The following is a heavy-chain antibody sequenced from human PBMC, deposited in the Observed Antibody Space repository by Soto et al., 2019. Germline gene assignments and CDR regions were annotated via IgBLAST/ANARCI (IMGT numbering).Heavy chain of an antibody. V-gene: IGHV3-23*01. CDR3: TKAYDYIWGSYPGELDY. D-gene: IGHD3-16*02. CDR1: GFTFSNFA. Sequence: EVQLLESGGGLVQPGGSLRLSCAASGFTFSNFAMFWVRQAPGKGLEWVSSISRNGGAAHYADSVNGRFTISRANSKNTLFLQMDSVRADDTAVYCCTKAYDYIWGSYPGELDYWGQGTRVNGSS. CDR2: ISRNGGAA. J-gene: IGHJ4*02.